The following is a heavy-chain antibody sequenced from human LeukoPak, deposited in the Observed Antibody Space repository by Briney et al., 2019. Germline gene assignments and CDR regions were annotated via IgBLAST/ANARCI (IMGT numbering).Heavy chain of an antibody. CDR2: INNRGTT. CDR1: GGSLSPHY. D-gene: IGHD5-12*01. J-gene: IGHJ4*02. Sequence: SETLSLTCAVSGGSLSPHYWSWIRRPLGKGLEWIGEINNRGTTNYSPSPRGRATMSVDTSKNQFSLSLTSVTAADTAIYYCARVPLWWLTPFDFWGQGTLATVSS. V-gene: IGHV4-34*01. CDR3: ARVPLWWLTPFDF.